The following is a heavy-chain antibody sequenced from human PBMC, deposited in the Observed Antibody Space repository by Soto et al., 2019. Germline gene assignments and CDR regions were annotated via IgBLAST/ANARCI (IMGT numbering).Heavy chain of an antibody. CDR1: GFTFSTYW. J-gene: IGHJ3*02. CDR3: VRRKFSGAFDI. V-gene: IGHV3-7*01. CDR2: IKEDGSET. Sequence: EVQLVESGGGLVQPGGSLRLSCATSGFTFSTYWMTWVRQAPGKGLEWVANIKEDGSETYYVDSLKGRFTISRDNAENSLFLQMNSLRVEDTAVYYCVRRKFSGAFDIWGQGTMVTVSS.